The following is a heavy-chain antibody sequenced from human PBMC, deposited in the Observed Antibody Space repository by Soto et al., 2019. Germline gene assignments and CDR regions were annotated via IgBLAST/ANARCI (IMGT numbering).Heavy chain of an antibody. J-gene: IGHJ4*02. Sequence: SETLSLTCTVSGGSISSGGYYWSWIRQHPGKGLEWIGYIYYSGSTYYNPSLKSRVTISVDTSKNQFSLKLSSVTAADTAVYYCARVGSAYYDFWSGNHEFDYWGQGTLVTVSS. D-gene: IGHD3-3*01. CDR2: IYYSGST. CDR1: GGSISSGGYY. V-gene: IGHV4-31*03. CDR3: ARVGSAYYDFWSGNHEFDY.